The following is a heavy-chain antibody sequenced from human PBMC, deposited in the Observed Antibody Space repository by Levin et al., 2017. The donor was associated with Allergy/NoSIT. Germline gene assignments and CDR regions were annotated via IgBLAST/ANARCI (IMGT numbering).Heavy chain of an antibody. J-gene: IGHJ3*02. V-gene: IGHV1-69*01. CDR2: IIPIFGTA. Sequence: KISCKASGGTFSSYAISWVRQAPGQGLEWMGGIIPIFGTANYAQKFQGRVTITADESTSTAYMELSSLRSEDTAVYYCARPLRDGYNWDAFDIWGQGTMVTVSS. D-gene: IGHD5-24*01. CDR3: ARPLRDGYNWDAFDI. CDR1: GGTFSSYA.